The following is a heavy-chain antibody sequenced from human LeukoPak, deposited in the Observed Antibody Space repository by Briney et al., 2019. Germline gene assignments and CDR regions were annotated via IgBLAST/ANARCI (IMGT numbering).Heavy chain of an antibody. D-gene: IGHD3-10*01. CDR2: INPSGGST. Sequence: GASVKVSCKASGYTFTSYYTHWVRQAPGQGLEWMGIINPSGGSTSYAQKFQGRVTMTRDTSTSTVYMELSSLRSEDTAVYYCAREGRVRGVIQPQSFDYWGQGTLVTVSS. J-gene: IGHJ4*02. CDR1: GYTFTSYY. CDR3: AREGRVRGVIQPQSFDY. V-gene: IGHV1-46*01.